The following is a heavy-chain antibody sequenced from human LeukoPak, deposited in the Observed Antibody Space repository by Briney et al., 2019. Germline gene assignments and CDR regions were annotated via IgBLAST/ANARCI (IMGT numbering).Heavy chain of an antibody. D-gene: IGHD3-10*01. J-gene: IGHJ4*02. CDR2: IYYSGST. CDR3: ARVRGYYYGSGSYYNNLYFDY. V-gene: IGHV4-59*01. Sequence: PSETLSLTCTVSGGSISSYYWSWIRQPPGKRLEWIGYIYYSGSTNYNPSLKSRVTISVDTSKNQFSLKLSSVTAADTAVYYCARVRGYYYGSGSYYNNLYFDYWGQGTLVTVSS. CDR1: GGSISSYY.